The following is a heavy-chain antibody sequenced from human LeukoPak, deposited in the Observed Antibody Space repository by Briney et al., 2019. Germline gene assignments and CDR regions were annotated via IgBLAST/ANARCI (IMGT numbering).Heavy chain of an antibody. D-gene: IGHD6-19*01. V-gene: IGHV3-15*01. CDR1: GFTFNSAW. J-gene: IGHJ4*02. CDR3: TTYRQWPLEY. Sequence: PGGSLRLSCAASGFTFNSAWMTWVRQAPGKGLEWLGRILSKTDGGTTDYAAPMKDRIIISRDDSADTRHLQMNSLQSEDTDVYYCTTYRQWPLEYWGQGTLVTVSS. CDR2: ILSKTDGGTT.